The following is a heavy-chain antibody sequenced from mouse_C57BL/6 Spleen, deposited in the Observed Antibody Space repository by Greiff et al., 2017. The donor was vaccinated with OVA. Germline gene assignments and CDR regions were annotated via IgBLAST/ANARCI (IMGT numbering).Heavy chain of an antibody. V-gene: IGHV1-74*01. CDR3: LIYYDYDGYAMDY. J-gene: IGHJ4*01. Sequence: VQLQQPGAELVKPGASVKLSCKASGYTFTSYWMHWVKQRPGQGLEWIGRIHPSDSDTNYNQKFKGKATLTVDKSSSTAYMQLSSLTSEDSAVYYCLIYYDYDGYAMDYWGQGTSVTVSS. CDR2: IHPSDSDT. D-gene: IGHD2-4*01. CDR1: GYTFTSYW.